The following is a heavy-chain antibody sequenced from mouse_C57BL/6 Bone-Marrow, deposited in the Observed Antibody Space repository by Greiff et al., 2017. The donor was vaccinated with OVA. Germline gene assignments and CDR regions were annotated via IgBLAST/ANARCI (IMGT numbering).Heavy chain of an antibody. CDR2: ISSGGSYT. CDR1: GFTFSSYG. Sequence: EVMLVESGGDLVKPGGSLKLSCAASGFTFSSYGVSWVRQTPDKRLEWVATISSGGSYTYYPDSVKGRFTISRDNAKNTLYLQMSSLKSEDTAMYYCARQAPPAYWGQGTLVTVSA. J-gene: IGHJ3*01. V-gene: IGHV5-6*01. CDR3: ARQAPPAY.